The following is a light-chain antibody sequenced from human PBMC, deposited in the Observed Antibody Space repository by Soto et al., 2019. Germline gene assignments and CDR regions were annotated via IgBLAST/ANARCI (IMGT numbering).Light chain of an antibody. V-gene: IGKV3-20*01. CDR1: QSVSRIY. CDR3: QQYGTSPWT. Sequence: EIVLTQSPGTLSLSPGERAALSCRASQSVSRIYLAWYQQKPGQAPRLLIYGASNRATGIPDRFSGSGSGTDFTLTISRLEPEDFAVYFCQQYGTSPWTFGQGTKVEIK. J-gene: IGKJ1*01. CDR2: GAS.